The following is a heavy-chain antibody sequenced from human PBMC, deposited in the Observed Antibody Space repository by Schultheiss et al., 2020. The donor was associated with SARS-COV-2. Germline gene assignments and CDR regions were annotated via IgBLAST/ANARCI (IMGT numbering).Heavy chain of an antibody. J-gene: IGHJ6*02. CDR1: GFTFSSYW. V-gene: IGHV3-74*01. CDR2: NNSDGSST. D-gene: IGHD1-26*01. CDR3: ARVSGVEGATKNYYGMDV. Sequence: GGSLRLSCAASGFTFSSYWMHWVRQAQGKGLVWVSRNNSDGSSTSYADSVKGRFTISRENAKNTLYLQMNSLRAEDTAVYYCARVSGVEGATKNYYGMDVWGQVTTVTVSS.